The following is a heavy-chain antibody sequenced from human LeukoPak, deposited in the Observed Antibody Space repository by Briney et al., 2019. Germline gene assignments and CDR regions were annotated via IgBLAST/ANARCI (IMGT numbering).Heavy chain of an antibody. Sequence: GGSLRLSCAASGFTFGSYARSWVRQAPGKGLEWVSAISGSGDRTYYADSVKGRFTISRDNSKNTLYLQMNSLRAEDTAVYYCAKRNSSGDKNFDYWGQGTLVTVSS. V-gene: IGHV3-23*01. J-gene: IGHJ4*02. CDR2: ISGSGDRT. D-gene: IGHD6-19*01. CDR1: GFTFGSYA. CDR3: AKRNSSGDKNFDY.